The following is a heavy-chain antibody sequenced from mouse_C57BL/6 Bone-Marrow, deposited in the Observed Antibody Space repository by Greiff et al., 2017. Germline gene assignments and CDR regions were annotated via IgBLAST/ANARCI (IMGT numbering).Heavy chain of an antibody. J-gene: IGHJ1*03. CDR1: GFNIKDDY. V-gene: IGHV14-4*01. D-gene: IGHD2-5*01. CDR3: TTYYSNYWYFDV. CDR2: IDPENGDT. Sequence: VQLQQSGAELVRPGASVKLSCTASGFNIKDDYMHWVKQRPEQGLEWIGWIDPENGDTEYASKFQGKATITADTSSNTAYLQLSSLTSEYTAVYYCTTYYSNYWYFDVWGTGTTVTVSS.